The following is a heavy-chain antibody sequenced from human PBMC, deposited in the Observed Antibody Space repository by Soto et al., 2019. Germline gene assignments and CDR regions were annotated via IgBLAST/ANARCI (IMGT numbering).Heavy chain of an antibody. J-gene: IGHJ5*02. V-gene: IGHV4-4*07. CDR3: ARSAIPRGGWFRP. D-gene: IGHD2-21*01. CDR2: IYASGST. Sequence: PSETLSLTFSVSDDALSTFYWSWIRQPAGKGLEWIGRIYASGSTNYNPSLKGRVTMSLDTSKKQFSLKMISVTAADKAVYYCARSAIPRGGWFRPWGQGVLVTVSS. CDR1: DDALSTFY.